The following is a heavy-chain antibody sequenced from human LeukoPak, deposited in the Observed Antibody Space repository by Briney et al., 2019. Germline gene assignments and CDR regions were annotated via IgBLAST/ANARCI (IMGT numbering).Heavy chain of an antibody. D-gene: IGHD3-16*01. V-gene: IGHV4-59*08. J-gene: IGHJ5*02. CDR3: ARHWTNGGNNWFDP. CDR2: IYLSGST. CDR1: DGSMNNDY. Sequence: PSETLSLTCSVSDGSMNNDYWTWIRQPPGKGLEWIGYIYLSGSTDYNPSLRSRVTISVDRSKNQFSLKLRSVTAADTAIYYCARHWTNGGNNWFDPWSQGTLVTVSS.